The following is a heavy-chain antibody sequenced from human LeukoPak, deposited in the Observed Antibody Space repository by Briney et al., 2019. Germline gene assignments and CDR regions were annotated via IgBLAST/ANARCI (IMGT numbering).Heavy chain of an antibody. J-gene: IGHJ4*02. V-gene: IGHV3-11*04. Sequence: PGGSLRLSCAGCGFTFSDYYMSWIRQAPGKGLEWVSYISSSGSSVYYADSVKGRFTISRDNAKNSLFLQMNSLRAEDTALYYCASSRSSSPDRPFDYWGQGTLVTVSS. CDR1: GFTFSDYY. D-gene: IGHD6-6*01. CDR2: ISSSGSSV. CDR3: ASSRSSSPDRPFDY.